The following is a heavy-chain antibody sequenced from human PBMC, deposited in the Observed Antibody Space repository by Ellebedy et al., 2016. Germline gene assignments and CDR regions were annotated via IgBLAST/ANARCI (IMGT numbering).Heavy chain of an antibody. D-gene: IGHD3-22*01. CDR3: VYNYYDSSGETFDY. V-gene: IGHV1-2*02. Sequence: ASVKVSCKASGYTFTAYYMHWVRQAPGQGLEWMAWINPNSGGTKYAQQFQGRVTLTRDTSINTAYMELSSLRSDDTAVYYCVYNYYDSSGETFDYWGQGTLVTVSS. CDR1: GYTFTAYY. CDR2: INPNSGGT. J-gene: IGHJ4*02.